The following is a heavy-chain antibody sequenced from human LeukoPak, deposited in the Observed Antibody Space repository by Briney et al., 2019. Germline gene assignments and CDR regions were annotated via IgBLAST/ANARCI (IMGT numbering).Heavy chain of an antibody. CDR2: ITSGFTP. CDR1: GLTFSNYA. Sequence: GGSLRLSCAASGLTFSNYAMSWFRQAPGKGLEWVSGITSGFTPHYADSVKGRFTISRDNAENSLSLHMDSLGVEDTALYYCARDLGRPAAHTVGHFDFWGRGSLVTVSS. D-gene: IGHD6-13*01. J-gene: IGHJ4*02. CDR3: ARDLGRPAAHTVGHFDF. V-gene: IGHV3-69-1*01.